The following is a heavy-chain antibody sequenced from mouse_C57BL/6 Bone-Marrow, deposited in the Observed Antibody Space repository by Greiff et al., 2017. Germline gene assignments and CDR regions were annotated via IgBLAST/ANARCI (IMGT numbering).Heavy chain of an antibody. D-gene: IGHD1-1*01. CDR2: IYPRSGNT. Sequence: VQLQQSGAELARPGASVKLSCKASGYTFTSYGISWVKQRTGQGLEWIGEIYPRSGNTYYNEKFKGKATLTAYKSSSTAYMELRSLTSEDSAVYFCASYYGSSRYFDYWVQGTTLTVSS. J-gene: IGHJ2*01. V-gene: IGHV1-81*01. CDR3: ASYYGSSRYFDY. CDR1: GYTFTSYG.